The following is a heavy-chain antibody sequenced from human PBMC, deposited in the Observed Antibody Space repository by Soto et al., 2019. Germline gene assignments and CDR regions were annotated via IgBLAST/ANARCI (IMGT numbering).Heavy chain of an antibody. Sequence: SETLSLTCTVSGGSISSGDYYWSWIRQPPGKGLEWIGYIYYSGSTYYKPSLKSRVTISVDTSKNQFSLKLSSVTAADTAVYYCARDQLSGDFDYWGQGTLVTVSS. CDR2: IYYSGST. CDR3: ARDQLSGDFDY. CDR1: GGSISSGDYY. V-gene: IGHV4-30-4*01. D-gene: IGHD3-10*01. J-gene: IGHJ4*02.